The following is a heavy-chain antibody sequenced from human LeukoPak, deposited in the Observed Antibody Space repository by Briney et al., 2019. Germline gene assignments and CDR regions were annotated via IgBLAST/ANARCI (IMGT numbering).Heavy chain of an antibody. Sequence: GASVKVSCKASGYTFTGYYMHWVRQAPGQGLEWMGRINPNSGGTNYAQKFQGRVTMTRDTSISTAYMELSRLRSHDTGVYYCARTGFCRGGSCYSYYFDYGAQGTLVTVSS. CDR1: GYTFTGYY. CDR2: INPNSGGT. J-gene: IGHJ4*02. V-gene: IGHV1-2*05. CDR3: ARTGFCRGGSCYSYYFDY. D-gene: IGHD2-15*01.